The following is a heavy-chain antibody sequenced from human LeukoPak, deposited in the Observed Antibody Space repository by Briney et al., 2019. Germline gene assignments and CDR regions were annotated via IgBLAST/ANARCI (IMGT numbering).Heavy chain of an antibody. Sequence: GRSLRLSCAASGFTFSSYGMHWVRQAPGKGLEWVAVISYDGSNKYYADSVKGRFTISRDNSKNTLYLQMNSLRAEDTAIYHCAKDPTQWYYFDYWGQGTLVTVSS. J-gene: IGHJ4*02. CDR2: ISYDGSNK. D-gene: IGHD2-8*01. CDR3: AKDPTQWYYFDY. V-gene: IGHV3-30*18. CDR1: GFTFSSYG.